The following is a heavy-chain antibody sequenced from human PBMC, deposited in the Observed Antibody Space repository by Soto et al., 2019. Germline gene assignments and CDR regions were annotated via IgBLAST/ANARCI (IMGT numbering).Heavy chain of an antibody. CDR1: GYMFTGYY. CDR3: ATCSGGSCYPGHYYGMDV. Sequence: ASVKVSCKASGYMFTGYYIHWVRQAPGQGLEWMGWINPKSGGTNYAQKFQGRVTMTRDTSISTAYMELSRLRSDDTAVYYCATCSGGSCYPGHYYGMDVWGQGTTVTVSS. J-gene: IGHJ6*02. CDR2: INPKSGGT. D-gene: IGHD2-15*01. V-gene: IGHV1-2*02.